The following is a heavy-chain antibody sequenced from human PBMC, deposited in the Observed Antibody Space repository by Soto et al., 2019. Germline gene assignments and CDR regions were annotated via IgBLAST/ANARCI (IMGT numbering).Heavy chain of an antibody. CDR2: IYPGDSDT. V-gene: IGHV5-51*01. D-gene: IGHD6-13*01. CDR1: GYNFAIYW. CDR3: ARQPFIAATGSGGMEV. J-gene: IGHJ6*02. Sequence: PGESLKISCQGSGYNFAIYWIAWVRQMPGKGLEWMGIIYPGDSDTRYSPSFQGQVTISADKSISTAHLQWSSLKVSDTAMYYCARQPFIAATGSGGMEVWGQGTTVTVSS.